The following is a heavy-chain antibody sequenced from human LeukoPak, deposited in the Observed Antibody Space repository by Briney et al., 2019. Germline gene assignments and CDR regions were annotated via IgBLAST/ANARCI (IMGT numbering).Heavy chain of an antibody. J-gene: IGHJ4*02. CDR3: ARERGSKCFDY. V-gene: IGHV3-7*01. CDR2: IKQDGSEK. CDR1: GFTFSSHW. Sequence: GGSLRLSCAASGFTFSSHWMSWVRQAPGKGLEWVANIKQDGSEKYYVDSVKGRFTISRDNAKNSLYLQMNSLRAEDTAVYYCARERGSKCFDYWGQGTLVTVSS. D-gene: IGHD3-10*01.